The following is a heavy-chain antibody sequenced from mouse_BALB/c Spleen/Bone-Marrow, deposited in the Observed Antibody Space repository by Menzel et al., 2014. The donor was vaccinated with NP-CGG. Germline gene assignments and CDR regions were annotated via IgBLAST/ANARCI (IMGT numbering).Heavy chain of an antibody. V-gene: IGHV1-82*01. J-gene: IGHJ4*01. CDR1: GYAFSNSW. Sequence: VKLQESGPVLVKPGASVKISCKASGYAFSNSWMNWVKQRPGQGLEWIGRIYPGDGDTYYNGKFKDKATLTADKSSSPAYMQLSSLTSVDSAVYFCARADGYRAMDYWGQGAPVTLSS. CDR2: IYPGDGDT. D-gene: IGHD2-3*01. CDR3: ARADGYRAMDY.